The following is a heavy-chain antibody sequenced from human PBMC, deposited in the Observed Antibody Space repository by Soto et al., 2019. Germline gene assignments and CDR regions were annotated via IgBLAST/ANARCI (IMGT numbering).Heavy chain of an antibody. J-gene: IGHJ5*02. CDR3: ARESAGSHKNNWFDP. Sequence: QVQLQESGPGLVKPSETLSLTCTVSGGSISTYYWSWIRQPPGKGLEWIGYIYYSGSTYYNPSLKSRVTMSVDTSRNQLLLQLNSVTAADTAGYYCARESAGSHKNNWFDPWGQGTLVTVSS. D-gene: IGHD3-10*01. CDR1: GGSISTYY. CDR2: IYYSGST. V-gene: IGHV4-59*01.